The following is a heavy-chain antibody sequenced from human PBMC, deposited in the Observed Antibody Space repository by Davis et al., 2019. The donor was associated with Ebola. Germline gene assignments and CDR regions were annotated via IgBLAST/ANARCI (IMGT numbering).Heavy chain of an antibody. CDR3: ARFGSAWSRSY. CDR2: INTDGSFT. Sequence: PGGSLRLSCTAPGFSFSYDWVHWVRQPPGKGLEWVARINTDGSFTGYVESVKGRFTIYRDNAKNTLYLQMNSLRVEDTAVYFCARFGSAWSRSYWGQGTLVTVSS. D-gene: IGHD6-19*01. J-gene: IGHJ4*02. V-gene: IGHV3-74*01. CDR1: GFSFSYDW.